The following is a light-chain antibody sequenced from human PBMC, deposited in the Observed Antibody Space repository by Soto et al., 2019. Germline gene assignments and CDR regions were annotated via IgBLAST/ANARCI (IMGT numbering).Light chain of an antibody. CDR1: QSVSSSY. J-gene: IGKJ3*01. Sequence: EIVLTQSPGTLSLSPGERATLSCRASQSVSSSYLAWYQQKPGQAPRLLIYGASSRATGIPDRFSGSGSGTDFPLTISRLEAEDFAVYYCQQYGSSPPNTFRPGTKVDIK. CDR2: GAS. CDR3: QQYGSSPPNT. V-gene: IGKV3-20*01.